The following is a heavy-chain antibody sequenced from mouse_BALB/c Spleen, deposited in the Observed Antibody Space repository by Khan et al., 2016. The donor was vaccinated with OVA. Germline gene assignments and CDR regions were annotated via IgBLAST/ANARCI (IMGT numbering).Heavy chain of an antibody. J-gene: IGHJ4*01. CDR3: TRPPYFSYTLDY. V-gene: IGHV9-3-1*01. D-gene: IGHD2-10*01. CDR2: INTYTGEP. Sequence: QIQFVQSGPELRKPAETVTISCKASGYTFTNYGMNWVKQSPGKALKWMGWINTYTGEPTYADDFKGRIAFSLETSASTAFLQINNLNNEDTATYFCTRPPYFSYTLDYWGQGTSVTVSS. CDR1: GYTFTNYG.